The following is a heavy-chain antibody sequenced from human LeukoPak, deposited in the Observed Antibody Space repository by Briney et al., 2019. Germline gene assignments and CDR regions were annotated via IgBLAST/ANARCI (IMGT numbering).Heavy chain of an antibody. V-gene: IGHV4-61*02. CDR3: ARVGCTGGSCYRSRGAFDI. D-gene: IGHD2-15*01. Sequence: SETLSLTCTVSGGSISSGDYYWSWIRQPAGKGLEWIGRIYTSGSTNYNPSLKSRVTISVDTSKNQFSLKLNSVTTADTAVYYCARVGCTGGSCYRSRGAFDIWGQGTMVTVSS. CDR2: IYTSGST. J-gene: IGHJ3*02. CDR1: GGSISSGDYY.